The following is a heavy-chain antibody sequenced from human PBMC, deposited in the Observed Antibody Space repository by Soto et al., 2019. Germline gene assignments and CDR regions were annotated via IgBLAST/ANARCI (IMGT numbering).Heavy chain of an antibody. D-gene: IGHD3-3*01. Sequence: SETLSLTCAVYGGSFSGYGWSWIRQPPGKGLEWIGEINHSGSTNYNPSLKSRVTISVDTSKNQFSLKLSSVTAADTAVYYCASWSGSGNNWFDPWGQGTLVTVSS. CDR2: INHSGST. CDR1: GGSFSGYG. CDR3: ASWSGSGNNWFDP. J-gene: IGHJ5*02. V-gene: IGHV4-34*01.